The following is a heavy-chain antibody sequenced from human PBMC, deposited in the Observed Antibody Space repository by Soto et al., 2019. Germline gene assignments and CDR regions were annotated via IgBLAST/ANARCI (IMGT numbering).Heavy chain of an antibody. CDR2: IDPTDSYT. CDR3: ARLPVLSLVAVWGFDY. Sequence: PGESLKISCKVSGYILTSYWISWVRQMPGKGLEWMGRIDPTDSYTDYSPSFQGHVTISVDKSINTAYLQWSSLKASDSAMYYCARLPVLSLVAVWGFDYWGLGTLVTSPQ. CDR1: GYILTSYW. V-gene: IGHV5-10-1*01. D-gene: IGHD3-16*01. J-gene: IGHJ4*02.